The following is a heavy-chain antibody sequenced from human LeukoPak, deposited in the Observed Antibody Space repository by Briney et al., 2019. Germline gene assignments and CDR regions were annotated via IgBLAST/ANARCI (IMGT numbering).Heavy chain of an antibody. D-gene: IGHD5-18*01. CDR3: ARAGYSYGIGGGYYMGV. Sequence: PSETLSLTCTVSGYSISSGYYWGWIRQPPGKGLEWIGSIYHSGSTYYNPSLKSRVTISVDTSKNQFSLKLSSVTAADTAVYYCARAGYSYGIGGGYYMGVWGKGTTVTVSS. CDR2: IYHSGST. J-gene: IGHJ6*03. V-gene: IGHV4-38-2*02. CDR1: GYSISSGYY.